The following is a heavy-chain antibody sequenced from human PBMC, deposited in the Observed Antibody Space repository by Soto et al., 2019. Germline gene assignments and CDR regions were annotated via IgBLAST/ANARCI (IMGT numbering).Heavy chain of an antibody. D-gene: IGHD3-10*01. V-gene: IGHV4-34*01. J-gene: IGHJ6*03. CDR1: GGSFSGYY. CDR2: INHSGST. CDR3: ARFRDGSGSYYNNYYYYYMDV. Sequence: PSETLSLTCAVYGGSFSGYYWSWIRQPPGKGLECIGEINHSGSTNYNPSLKSRVTISVDTSKNQFSLKLSSVTAADTAVYYCARFRDGSGSYYNNYYYYYMDVWGKGTTVTVSS.